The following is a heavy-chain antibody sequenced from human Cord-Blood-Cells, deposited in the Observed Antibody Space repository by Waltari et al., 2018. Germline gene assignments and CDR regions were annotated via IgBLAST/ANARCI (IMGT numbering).Heavy chain of an antibody. D-gene: IGHD6-13*01. Sequence: QVQLQESGPGLVKPSETLSLTCAVSGYSISSGYYWGWIRQPPGKGLEWIGSIYHSGSTYYNPSLKSRVTISVDTSKNQFSLKLSSVTAADTAVYYCATHFGVIAAAGTHHDAFDIWGQGTMVTVSS. CDR3: ATHFGVIAAAGTHHDAFDI. CDR2: IYHSGST. J-gene: IGHJ3*02. V-gene: IGHV4-38-2*01. CDR1: GYSISSGYY.